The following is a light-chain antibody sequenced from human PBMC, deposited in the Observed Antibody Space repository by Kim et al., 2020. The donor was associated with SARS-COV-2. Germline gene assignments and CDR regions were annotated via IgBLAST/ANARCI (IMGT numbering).Light chain of an antibody. CDR1: QGISNY. CDR2: AAS. Sequence: SVGYIVTITCRASQGISNYLAWYQQEPGKVPKLLIYAASTLQSGVPSRFSGSGSGTDFTLTISSLQPEDVATYYCQKYNSAPTWTFGQGTKVDIK. J-gene: IGKJ1*01. V-gene: IGKV1-27*01. CDR3: QKYNSAPTWT.